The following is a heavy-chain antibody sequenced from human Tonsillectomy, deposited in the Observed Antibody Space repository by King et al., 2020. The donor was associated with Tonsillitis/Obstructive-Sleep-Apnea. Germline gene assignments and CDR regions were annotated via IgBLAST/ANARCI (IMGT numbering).Heavy chain of an antibody. V-gene: IGHV3-11*01. CDR2: ITSSGSTR. CDR1: GVTFSDYY. J-gene: IGHJ5*02. CDR3: ARVGDIVVVPAAIWFDP. D-gene: IGHD2-2*01. Sequence: VQLVESGGGLVKPGGSLRLSCAASGVTFSDYYMSWIRQAPGKGLEWVSYITSSGSTRYYADFVKGRFTMSRDNAKNSLYLQMHSLRAEDTAVYYCARVGDIVVVPAAIWFDPWDQGTLVTVSS.